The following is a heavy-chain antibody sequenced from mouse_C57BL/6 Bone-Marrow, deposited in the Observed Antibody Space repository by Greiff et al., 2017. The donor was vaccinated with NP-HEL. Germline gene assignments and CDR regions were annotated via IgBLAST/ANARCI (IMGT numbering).Heavy chain of an antibody. Sequence: QVQLKQSGAELVKPGASVKLSCKASGYTFTSYWMHWVKQRPGQGLEWIGMIHPNSGSTNYNEKFKSKATLTVDKSSSTAYMQLSSLTSEDSAVYYCAGGGYDGAWFAYWGQGTLVTVSA. D-gene: IGHD2-2*01. V-gene: IGHV1-64*01. CDR2: IHPNSGST. CDR1: GYTFTSYW. CDR3: AGGGYDGAWFAY. J-gene: IGHJ3*01.